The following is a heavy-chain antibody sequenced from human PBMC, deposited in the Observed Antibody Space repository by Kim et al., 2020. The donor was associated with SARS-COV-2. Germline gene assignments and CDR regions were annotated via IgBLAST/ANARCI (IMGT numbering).Heavy chain of an antibody. CDR3: AGHGDYGDYVGRGDNWFDP. CDR2: IYYSGST. J-gene: IGHJ5*02. Sequence: SETLSLTCTVSGGSISSSSYYWGWIRQPPGKGLEWTGSIYYSGSTYYNPSLKSRVTISVDTSKNQFSLKPSSVTAADTAVYYCAGHGDYGDYVGRGDNWFDPWGQGALFTVS. D-gene: IGHD4-17*01. V-gene: IGHV4-39*01. CDR1: GGSISSSSYY.